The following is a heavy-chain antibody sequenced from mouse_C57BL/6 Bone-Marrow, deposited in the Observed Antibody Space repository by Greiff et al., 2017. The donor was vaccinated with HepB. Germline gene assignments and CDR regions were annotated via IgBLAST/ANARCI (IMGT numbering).Heavy chain of an antibody. CDR2: IYPANGST. D-gene: IGHD1-2*01. J-gene: IGHJ2*01. Sequence: EVQLQQSGAELVKPGASVKLSCTASGFNIKDTYMHWVKQRPEQGLEWIGRIYPANGSTKYDPKFQGKATITADTSSKIAYLHLSSLTSEDTAVYYCARISPAFDSWGQGTPLTVSS. CDR3: ARISPAFDS. CDR1: GFNIKDTY. V-gene: IGHV14-3*02.